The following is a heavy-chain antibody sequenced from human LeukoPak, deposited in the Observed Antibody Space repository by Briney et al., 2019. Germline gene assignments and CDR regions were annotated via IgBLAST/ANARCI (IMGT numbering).Heavy chain of an antibody. CDR2: IYSGGGT. CDR3: ARADYWLPIDY. CDR1: GFTVSRNY. V-gene: IGHV3-66*01. J-gene: IGHJ4*02. Sequence: GGSLRLSCAASGFTVSRNYMTWVRQAPGKGPEWVSLIYSGGGTQYADSVKGRFTISRDNSKNTLYLQMNSLRAEDTAVYYCARADYWLPIDYWGQGTLVTVSS. D-gene: IGHD3-9*01.